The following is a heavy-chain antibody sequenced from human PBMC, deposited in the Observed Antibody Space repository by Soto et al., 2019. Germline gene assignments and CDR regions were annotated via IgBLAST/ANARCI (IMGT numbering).Heavy chain of an antibody. CDR1: GFTFSNYA. J-gene: IGHJ4*02. Sequence: PGGSLRLSCAASGFTFSNYAMSWVRQAPGKGLEWISGIGASGDPTDYADSVKGRFTISRDNAKNALYLQMNSLRAEDTAVYYCASHSTVTIEFDYWGQGTLVTVSS. D-gene: IGHD4-17*01. V-gene: IGHV3-23*01. CDR3: ASHSTVTIEFDY. CDR2: IGASGDPT.